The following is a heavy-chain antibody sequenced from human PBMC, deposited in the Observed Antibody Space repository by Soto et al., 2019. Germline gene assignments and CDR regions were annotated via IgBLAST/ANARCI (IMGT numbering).Heavy chain of an antibody. Sequence: GGSLRLSCAASGFTFTNYAMHWVRQAPGKGLGWMALILHDGSAEYYADSVKGRFTISRXXXXXSXYXQXXXLRAXDTAVYYCARSQIWAVDDDYWGQGTLDTVSS. V-gene: IGHV3-30*03. D-gene: IGHD5-18*01. CDR3: ARSQIWAVDDDY. CDR1: GFTFTNYA. J-gene: IGHJ4*02. CDR2: ILHDGSAE.